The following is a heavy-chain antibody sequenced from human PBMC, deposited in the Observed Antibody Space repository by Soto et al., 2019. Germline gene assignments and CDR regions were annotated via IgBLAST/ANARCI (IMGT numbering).Heavy chain of an antibody. Sequence: SEMLSLTCSVAGGSISSGSYYWSWIRQPPGKGLEWIGYIYYSGTTTYNPSLKSRVTISIDTSKNQFSLNLSSVTAADTAVYYCARDFLSGYDLKYWGQGTPVTVSS. CDR3: ARDFLSGYDLKY. J-gene: IGHJ4*02. CDR2: IYYSGTT. V-gene: IGHV4-61*01. CDR1: GGSISSGSYY. D-gene: IGHD5-12*01.